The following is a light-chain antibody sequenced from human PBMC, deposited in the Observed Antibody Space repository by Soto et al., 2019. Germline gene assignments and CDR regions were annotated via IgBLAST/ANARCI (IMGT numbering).Light chain of an antibody. Sequence: EIVLTQSPGTLSLSPGERATLSCRASQSVNNNYLAWYQQRPGQAPRPLIYSASRRVTGIPDMFSGSGSGTDITLSISRLEPEDFAVDHCHHYGRSRLTCGGGTMIVIK. CDR2: SAS. CDR1: QSVNNNY. CDR3: HHYGRSRLT. J-gene: IGKJ4*01. V-gene: IGKV3-20*01.